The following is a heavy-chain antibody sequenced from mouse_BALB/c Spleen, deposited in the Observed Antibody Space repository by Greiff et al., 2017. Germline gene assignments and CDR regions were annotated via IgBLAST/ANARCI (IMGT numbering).Heavy chain of an antibody. D-gene: IGHD1-1*02. CDR1: GFTFSSYT. V-gene: IGHV5-12-2*01. J-gene: IGHJ4*01. Sequence: EVKLMESGGGLVQPGGSLKLSCAASGFTFSSYTMSWVRQTPEKRLEWVAYISNGGGSTYYPDTVKGRFTISRDNAKNTLYLQMSSLKSEDTAMYYCARGGYYAMDYWGQGTSVTVSS. CDR2: ISNGGGST. CDR3: ARGGYYAMDY.